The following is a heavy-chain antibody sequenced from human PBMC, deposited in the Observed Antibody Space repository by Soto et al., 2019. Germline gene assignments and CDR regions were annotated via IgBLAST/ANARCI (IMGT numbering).Heavy chain of an antibody. CDR3: ARAEYSYGRLFDY. Sequence: GASVKVSCKASGYTFTGYYMHWVRQAPGQGLEWMGWINPNSGGTNYAQKFQGWVTMTRDTSISTAYMELSRLRSDDTAVYYCARAEYSYGRLFDYRGQGTLVTVSS. D-gene: IGHD5-18*01. CDR2: INPNSGGT. CDR1: GYTFTGYY. J-gene: IGHJ4*02. V-gene: IGHV1-2*04.